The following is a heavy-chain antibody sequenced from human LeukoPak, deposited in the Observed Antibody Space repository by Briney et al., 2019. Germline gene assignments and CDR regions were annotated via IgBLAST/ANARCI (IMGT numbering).Heavy chain of an antibody. CDR1: GFIFSDYY. D-gene: IGHD3-10*02. Sequence: PGGSLRLSCSASGFIFSDYYMSWVRLAPGKGLEWVAYINEGGGEKEYVHSVRGRFTVYRDNAKISVYLKRNRPRVEDTSIYFCARSLCPEDQWGQGTLVTVSS. CDR3: ARSLCPEDQ. V-gene: IGHV3-7*01. CDR2: INEGGGEK. J-gene: IGHJ4*02.